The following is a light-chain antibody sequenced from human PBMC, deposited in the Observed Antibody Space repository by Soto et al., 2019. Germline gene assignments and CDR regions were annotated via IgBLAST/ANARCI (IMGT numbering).Light chain of an antibody. J-gene: IGLJ1*01. CDR1: SSDVVGYYH. CDR2: EVS. V-gene: IGLV2-14*01. CDR3: SSYTSSSTLL. Sequence: QSVLTQPASVSGSPGQSITISCTGTSSDVVGYYHVSWYQQHPGKAPKVMIYEVSNRPSGVSNRFSGSKTGNTASLTISGLQAEDEADYYCSSYTSSSTLLFGTGTKGTVL.